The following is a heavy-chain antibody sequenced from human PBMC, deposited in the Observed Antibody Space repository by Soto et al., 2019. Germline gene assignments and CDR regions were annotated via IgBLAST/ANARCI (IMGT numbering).Heavy chain of an antibody. CDR3: ARGAGAGDHVVLTAYYFDY. V-gene: IGHV1-69*13. D-gene: IGHD1-20*01. CDR1: GGTFSSYA. Sequence: GASVKVSCKASGGTFSSYAISWVRQAPGQGLEWMGGIIPIFGTANYAQKFQGRVTITADESTSTAYMELSSLRSEDTAVYYCARGAGAGDHVVLTAYYFDYWGQGTLVTVSS. J-gene: IGHJ4*02. CDR2: IIPIFGTA.